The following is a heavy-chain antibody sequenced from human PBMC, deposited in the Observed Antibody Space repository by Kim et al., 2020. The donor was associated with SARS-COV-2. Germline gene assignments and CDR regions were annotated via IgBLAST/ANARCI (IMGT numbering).Heavy chain of an antibody. CDR2: INHSGTT. D-gene: IGHD3-3*01. CDR1: GESFSNYY. J-gene: IGHJ6*03. V-gene: IGHV4-34*01. Sequence: SETLSLTCAVFGESFSNYYWTWVRRPPGKGLEWIGEINHSGTTNYNPSLKSRVTISSDPSKNQFSLKVTSLTAADTAVYYCARGRVGIVPSPLLGLGPFWKHYYMDVWDRGATVTVSS. CDR3: ARGRVGIVPSPLLGLGPFWKHYYMDV.